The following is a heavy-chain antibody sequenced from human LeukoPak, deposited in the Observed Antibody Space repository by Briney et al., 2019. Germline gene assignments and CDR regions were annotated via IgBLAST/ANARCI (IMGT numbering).Heavy chain of an antibody. Sequence: ASVKVSCKASGYTFTSYYMHWVRQAPGQGLEWMGWINPNSGGTNYAQKFQGRVTMTRDTSISTAYMELSRLRSDATAVYYCARVPLRVVVAAKYGMDVWGQGTTVTVSS. CDR1: GYTFTSYY. CDR3: ARVPLRVVVAAKYGMDV. J-gene: IGHJ6*02. D-gene: IGHD2-15*01. CDR2: INPNSGGT. V-gene: IGHV1-2*02.